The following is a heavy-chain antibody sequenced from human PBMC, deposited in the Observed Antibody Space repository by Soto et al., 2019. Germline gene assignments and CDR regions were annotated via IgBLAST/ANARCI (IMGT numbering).Heavy chain of an antibody. CDR1: GFTFSNAW. V-gene: IGHV3-15*01. J-gene: IGHJ6*02. CDR3: TTDLGYCSGGSCYDYYYYGMDV. D-gene: IGHD2-15*01. Sequence: EVQLVESGGGLVKPGGSRRLSCAASGFTFSNAWMSWVRQAPGKGLVWVGRVKSKTDGGTTDYAAPVKGRFTISRDDSKNTLYLQMNSLKTEDTAVYYCTTDLGYCSGGSCYDYYYYGMDVWGQGTTVTVSS. CDR2: VKSKTDGGTT.